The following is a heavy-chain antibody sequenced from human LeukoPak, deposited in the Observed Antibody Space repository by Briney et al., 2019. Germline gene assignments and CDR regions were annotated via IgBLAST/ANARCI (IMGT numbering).Heavy chain of an antibody. CDR2: IIPIFGTA. V-gene: IGHV1-69*01. D-gene: IGHD3-22*01. J-gene: IGHJ2*01. CDR1: GGTFSSYA. Sequence: SVKVSCKASGGTFSSYAISWVRQAPGQGLEWMGGIIPIFGTANYAQKFQGRVTITADESTSTAYMELSSLRSEDTAVFYCRIVVVTADWYFDLWGRGTLVTVSS. CDR3: RIVVVTADWYFDL.